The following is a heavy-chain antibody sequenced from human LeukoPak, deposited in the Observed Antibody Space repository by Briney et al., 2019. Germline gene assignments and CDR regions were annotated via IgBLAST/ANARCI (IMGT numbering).Heavy chain of an antibody. D-gene: IGHD1-7*01. CDR3: ARGRWQLELQAPPGDY. Sequence: GDLRLSCAASGFIFSSYTMTWVRQAPGRGLEWVSGISGSGGSAGSTYHTDSVKGRFTISRDNSKNTLYLQMNSLRAEDTAVYYCARGRWQLELQAPPGDYWGQGTLVTVSS. J-gene: IGHJ4*02. CDR1: GFIFSSYT. V-gene: IGHV3-23*01. CDR2: ISGSGGSAGST.